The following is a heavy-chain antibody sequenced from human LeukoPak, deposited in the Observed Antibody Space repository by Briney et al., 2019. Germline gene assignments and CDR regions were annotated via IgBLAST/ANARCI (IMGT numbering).Heavy chain of an antibody. CDR2: ISAYSGNT. J-gene: IGHJ1*01. V-gene: IGHV1-18*01. CDR1: GYTFTSYG. Sequence: ASVKVSCKASGYTFTSYGINWVRQAPGQGLEWMGWISAYSGNTNYAQKLQGRVTMATDTSTSTAYMELRSLRSDDTAVYYCARDSVVVVPAAKYFQHWGQGTLVTVSS. CDR3: ARDSVVVVPAAKYFQH. D-gene: IGHD2-2*01.